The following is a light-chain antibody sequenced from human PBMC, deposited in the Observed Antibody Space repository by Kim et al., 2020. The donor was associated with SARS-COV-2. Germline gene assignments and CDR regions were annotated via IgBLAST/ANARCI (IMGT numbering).Light chain of an antibody. CDR2: GAS. J-gene: IGKJ1*01. V-gene: IGKV3-15*01. CDR1: QNISSS. Sequence: EIVMTQSPATVSVFPGERATLSCRASQNISSSLVWYQQKPGQAPRLLIYGASTRAIGIPARFSGSGSGSEFTLTISSLQSEDFAVYSCQLYKRWPLAFGQGTKVDIK. CDR3: QLYKRWPLA.